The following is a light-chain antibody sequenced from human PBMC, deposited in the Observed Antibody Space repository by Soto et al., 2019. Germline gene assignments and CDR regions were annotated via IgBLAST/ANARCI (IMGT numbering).Light chain of an antibody. V-gene: IGKV1-6*01. Sequence: AIQMTQFPSSMSASVGYIVTITCRASQDIRSDLGWYQQRQGKAPQLLIYATSSLQSGVPSRLRGSGSGTDFTLTITSMQPEDFETYQCLQDNKYPLTFGGGTKVDIK. CDR2: ATS. J-gene: IGKJ4*01. CDR3: LQDNKYPLT. CDR1: QDIRSD.